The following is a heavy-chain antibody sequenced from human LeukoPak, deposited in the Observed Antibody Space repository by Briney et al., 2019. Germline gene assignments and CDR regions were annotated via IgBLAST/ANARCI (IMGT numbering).Heavy chain of an antibody. D-gene: IGHD6-19*01. CDR1: GGSFSGYY. CDR3: ARSSAGVDP. Sequence: SDTLSLTCAVYGGSFSGYYWSWIRQPPGKGLEWIGEINHSGSTNYNPSLKSRVTISVDTSKNQFSLKLSSVTAADTAVYYCARSSAGVDPWGQGTLVTVSS. J-gene: IGHJ5*02. V-gene: IGHV4-34*01. CDR2: INHSGST.